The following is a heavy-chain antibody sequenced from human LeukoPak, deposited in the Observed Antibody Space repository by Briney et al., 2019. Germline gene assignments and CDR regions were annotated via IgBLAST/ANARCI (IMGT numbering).Heavy chain of an antibody. CDR2: ITSDGTAT. D-gene: IGHD1-26*01. CDR3: VRDWSGSHPYLDV. CDR1: GFTLNIEW. J-gene: IGHJ6*03. V-gene: IGHV3-74*01. Sequence: GGSLRLSCVASGFTLNIEWIHWVRQAPGKGLVWVSRITSDGTATNYADSVKGRFTISRDNARNTVYLQMNSLRVEDTAVYYCVRDWSGSHPYLDVWGKGAAVTVSS.